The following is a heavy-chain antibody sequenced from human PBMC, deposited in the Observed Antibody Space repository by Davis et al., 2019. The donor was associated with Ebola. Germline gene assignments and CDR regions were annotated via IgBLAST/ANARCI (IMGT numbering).Heavy chain of an antibody. CDR2: IRRNEGRT. Sequence: GESLIISCSASGFHYSRYALHWVRQAPGKGLEYVSAIRRNEGRTYYADSVKGRFTISIDNSKNTLYLQMSSLRAEETAMYYRVKPPKWYRSSLYDRLWYWEQGTLVTVSS. J-gene: IGHJ4*02. V-gene: IGHV3-64D*08. CDR3: VKPPKWYRSSLYDRLWY. CDR1: GFHYSRYA. D-gene: IGHD6-13*01.